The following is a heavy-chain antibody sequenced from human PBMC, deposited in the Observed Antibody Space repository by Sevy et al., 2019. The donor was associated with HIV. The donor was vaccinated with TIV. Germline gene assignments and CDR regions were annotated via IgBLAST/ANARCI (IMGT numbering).Heavy chain of an antibody. CDR2: SGST. CDR3: ARGGPNEHQLDYFDY. D-gene: IGHD6-13*01. Sequence: SETLSLTCTVSGVSISNYYWAWIRQPPGKGLECVGFSGSTNYNPPLKSRVTRSVDTSKNNFSLKLSSVTVADTAIYYGARGGPNEHQLDYFDYWGQGTLVTVSS. J-gene: IGHJ4*02. V-gene: IGHV4-59*01. CDR1: GVSISNYY.